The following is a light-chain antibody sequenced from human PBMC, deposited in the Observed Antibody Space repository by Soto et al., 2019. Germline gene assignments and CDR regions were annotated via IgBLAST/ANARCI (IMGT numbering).Light chain of an antibody. CDR3: QQRNIWPPVT. J-gene: IGKJ5*01. CDR1: QIVDSSY. Sequence: VWTQSADTMSLTPGERSTPSGMVSQIVDSSYVAWYQQKPGLAPRLLMFDTSSRANGIPHRFRGSGSGTGFTLTISSLEPEDFAVYYCQQRNIWPPVTFGQGTRLEIK. V-gene: IGKV3D-20*02. CDR2: DTS.